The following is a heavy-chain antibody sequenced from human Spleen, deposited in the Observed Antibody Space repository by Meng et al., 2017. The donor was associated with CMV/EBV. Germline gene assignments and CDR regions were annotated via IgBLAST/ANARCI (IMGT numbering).Heavy chain of an antibody. D-gene: IGHD3-16*01. CDR2: INPSGDST. Sequence: ASVKVSCKASGYTFTTYYMHWVRQAPGQGLEWMGIINPSGDSTSYVQKFQGRVTMTRDTSTSTVYMELSSLRSEDTAVYYCARGYDRGGMDVWGQGTTVTVSS. V-gene: IGHV1-46*01. CDR1: GYTFTTYY. J-gene: IGHJ6*02. CDR3: ARGYDRGGMDV.